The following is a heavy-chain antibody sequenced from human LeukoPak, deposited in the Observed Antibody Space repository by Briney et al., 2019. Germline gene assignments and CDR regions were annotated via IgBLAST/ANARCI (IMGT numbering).Heavy chain of an antibody. J-gene: IGHJ5*02. Sequence: GRSLRLSCAASGFTFSYYGMHWVRQAPGKGLEWVAFISHDGSNKYNADSVKGRFTISRDNSKNTLYLQMNSLRAEDTAVYYCAREGRDFWSRPNWFDPWGQGTLVTVSS. CDR2: ISHDGSNK. D-gene: IGHD3-3*01. CDR3: AREGRDFWSRPNWFDP. V-gene: IGHV3-30*03. CDR1: GFTFSYYG.